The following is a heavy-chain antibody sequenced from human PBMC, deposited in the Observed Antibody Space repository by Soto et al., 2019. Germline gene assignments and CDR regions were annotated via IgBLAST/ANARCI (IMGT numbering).Heavy chain of an antibody. Sequence: GGSLILSCAASGFTVSSNYMSWVRQAPGKGLEWVSVIYSGGSTYYADSVKGRFTISRHNSKNTLYLQMNSLRAEDTAVYYCARVVPAAMIYYYYYMDVWGKGTTVTVSS. V-gene: IGHV3-53*04. CDR1: GFTVSSNY. D-gene: IGHD2-2*01. CDR2: IYSGGST. J-gene: IGHJ6*03. CDR3: ARVVPAAMIYYYYYMDV.